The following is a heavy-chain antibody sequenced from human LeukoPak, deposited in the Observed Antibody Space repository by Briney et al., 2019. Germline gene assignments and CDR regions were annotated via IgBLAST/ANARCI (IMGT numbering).Heavy chain of an antibody. CDR3: ARVAAGYSVNYFDY. CDR1: GFTFSSYG. D-gene: IGHD4-23*01. V-gene: IGHV3-30*19. CDR2: IWYDGSNK. Sequence: GGSLRLSCAASGFTFSSYGMHWVRQAPGKGLEWVAVIWYDGSNKYYADSVKGRFTISRDNSKNTLYLQMNSLRAEDTAVYYCARVAAGYSVNYFDYWGQGTLVTVSP. J-gene: IGHJ4*02.